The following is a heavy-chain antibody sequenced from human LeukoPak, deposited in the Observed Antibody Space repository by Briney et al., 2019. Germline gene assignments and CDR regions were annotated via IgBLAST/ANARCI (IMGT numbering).Heavy chain of an antibody. V-gene: IGHV4-4*07. CDR1: GGSISSYY. Sequence: SETLSLTCTVSGGSISSYYWSWIRQPARKGLEWIGRIYTSGSTNYNPSLKSRVTMSVDTSKNQFSLKLSSVTAADTAVYYCARINRGAVYYDFWGGWYFDYWGQGTLVTVSS. CDR3: ARINRGAVYYDFWGGWYFDY. J-gene: IGHJ4*02. CDR2: IYTSGST. D-gene: IGHD3-3*01.